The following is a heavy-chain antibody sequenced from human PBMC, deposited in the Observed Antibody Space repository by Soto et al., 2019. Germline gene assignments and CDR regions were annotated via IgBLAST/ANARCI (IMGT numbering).Heavy chain of an antibody. J-gene: IGHJ3*02. CDR3: YYFATSLKRADAFDI. V-gene: IGHV1-2*02. D-gene: IGHD3-10*01. CDR1: GYTFTDYY. CDR2: INPNSGAT. Sequence: ASVKVSCKASGYTFTDYYMHWVRQAPGQGLEWMGWINPNSGATNYAQKFQGRITMTRDTSITTAYMEMSRLRSDDTADTAIYYFATSLKRADAFDIWGQGTMVTVSS.